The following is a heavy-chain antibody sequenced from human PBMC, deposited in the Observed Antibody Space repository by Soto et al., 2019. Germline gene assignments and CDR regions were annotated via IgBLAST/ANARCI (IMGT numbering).Heavy chain of an antibody. Sequence: SGGSLRLSCAASGFTFSTSAFHWVRQAPGKGLEWVAVIWYDGSNKYYADSVKGRFTISRDNSKNTLYLQMNSLRAEDTAVYYCAREDIVVVPTAIPLGYYYGMDVWGQGTTVTVSS. CDR2: IWYDGSNK. CDR1: GFTFSTSA. D-gene: IGHD2-2*02. J-gene: IGHJ6*02. CDR3: AREDIVVVPTAIPLGYYYGMDV. V-gene: IGHV3-33*08.